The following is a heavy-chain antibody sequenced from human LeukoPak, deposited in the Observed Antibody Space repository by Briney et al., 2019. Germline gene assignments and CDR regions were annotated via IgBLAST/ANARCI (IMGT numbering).Heavy chain of an antibody. CDR1: RFPFISYA. V-gene: IGHV3-33*08. J-gene: IGHJ6*01. CDR3: ARSGSTYYYGMDV. CDR2: IWYDGTDK. Sequence: GWSLRLSCEASRFPFISYAMNWVRQGPAKGLEWVTFIWYDGTDKNYADSVKGRFTIYRDNSKNTLYLQMNSLRAEDTAVYYCARSGSTYYYGMDVWGQGTTVSVSS. D-gene: IGHD3-10*01.